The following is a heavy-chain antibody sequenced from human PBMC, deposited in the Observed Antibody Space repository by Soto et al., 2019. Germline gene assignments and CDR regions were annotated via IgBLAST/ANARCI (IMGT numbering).Heavy chain of an antibody. D-gene: IGHD6-13*01. J-gene: IGHJ4*02. CDR3: EKDRYSSCHAY. CDR2: ISGSGGST. Sequence: EVQLLESGGGSVQPGGSLRLSCAASGFTFSSYAMSWVRQAPAKGLEWVSAISGSGGSTYYADSVKGRFTISRDNSKNTLYLQMNSLRAEDTAVYYCEKDRYSSCHAYWGQGTLVTVSS. CDR1: GFTFSSYA. V-gene: IGHV3-23*01.